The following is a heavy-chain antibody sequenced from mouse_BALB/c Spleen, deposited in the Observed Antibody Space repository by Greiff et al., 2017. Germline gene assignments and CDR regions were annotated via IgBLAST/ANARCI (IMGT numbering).Heavy chain of an antibody. J-gene: IGHJ3*01. D-gene: IGHD2-1*01. CDR3: NADGNYGAWFAY. CDR1: GFNIKDYY. CDR2: IDPENGDT. V-gene: IGHV14-4*02. Sequence: VQLQQSGAELVRSGASVKLSCTASGFNIKDYYMHWVKQRPEQGLEWIGWIDPENGDTEYAPKFQGKATMTADTSSNTAYLQLSSLTSEDTAVYYCNADGNYGAWFAYWGQGTLVTVSA.